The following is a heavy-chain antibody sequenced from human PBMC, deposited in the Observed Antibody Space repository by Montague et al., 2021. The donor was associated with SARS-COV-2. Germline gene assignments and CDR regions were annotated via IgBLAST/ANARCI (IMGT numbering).Heavy chain of an antibody. J-gene: IGHJ6*02. CDR2: IYSGGST. D-gene: IGHD3-10*01. V-gene: IGHV3-66*02. Sequence: LSYSASGFTVSSNYMSWVRQAPGKGLEWVSVIYSGGSTYYADSVKGRFTISRDNSKNTLYLQMNSLRAEDTAVYYCARDQRRYGSGSYYGPHYYYYGMDVWGQGTTVTVSS. CDR1: GFTVSSNY. CDR3: ARDQRRYGSGSYYGPHYYYYGMDV.